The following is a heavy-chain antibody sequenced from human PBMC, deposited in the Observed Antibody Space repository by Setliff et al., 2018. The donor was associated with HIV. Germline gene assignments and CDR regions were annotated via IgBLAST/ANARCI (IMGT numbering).Heavy chain of an antibody. V-gene: IGHV4-34*01. CDR1: GGSFTTYY. Sequence: SETLSLTCAVYGGSFTTYYWSWIRQTPGKGLEWIGENNHGGSTNYNPSLKSRFPISVDRSKNQFFLKLTSVTAADTAVYYCARGSYRGSGYFVRYFDSWAQGMLVTVSS. CDR3: ARGSYRGSGYFVRYFDS. J-gene: IGHJ4*02. CDR2: NNHGGST. D-gene: IGHD3-3*01.